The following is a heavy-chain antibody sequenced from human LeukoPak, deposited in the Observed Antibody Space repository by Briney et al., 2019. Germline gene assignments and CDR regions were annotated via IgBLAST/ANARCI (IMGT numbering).Heavy chain of an antibody. V-gene: IGHV3-30*02. CDR1: GFTFSSYG. J-gene: IGHJ6*03. D-gene: IGHD1-26*01. CDR3: ARATWDPNYYYYMDV. CDR2: IRYDGSNK. Sequence: GGSLRLSCAASGFTFSSYGIHWVRQAPGKGLEWVAFIRYDGSNKYHADSVKGRFTISRDNAKNSLYLQMNSLRAEDTAVYYCARATWDPNYYYYMDVWGKGTTVTISS.